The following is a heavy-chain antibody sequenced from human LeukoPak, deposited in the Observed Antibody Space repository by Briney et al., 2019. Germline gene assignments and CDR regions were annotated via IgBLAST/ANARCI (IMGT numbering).Heavy chain of an antibody. CDR2: IIPIFGIA. J-gene: IGHJ5*02. D-gene: IGHD6-13*01. V-gene: IGHV1-69*02. Sequence: SVKVFYKASGHTFSIYYISWVPQAPGQGLEEMGKIIPIFGIANYAQKFQGRVTITADKSTSTAYMELSSLRSEDTAVYYCASGSGIAAAGPTNWFDPWGQGTLVTVSS. CDR3: ASGSGIAAAGPTNWFDP. CDR1: GHTFSIYY.